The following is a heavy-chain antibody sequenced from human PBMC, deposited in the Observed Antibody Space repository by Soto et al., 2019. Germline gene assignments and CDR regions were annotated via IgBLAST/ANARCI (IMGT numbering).Heavy chain of an antibody. CDR2: IWNDGSNS. Sequence: QVQLVESGGGVVQPGRSLRLSCAASGFTFNNYGMHWVRQAPGKGLEWLAVIWNDGSNSSYANSVKGRFTMSRDNSKKTLYLQMSSMRAEDTAVYYCARRQITPPTRGAPNARGGMDVWGQGTTVTVSS. CDR1: GFTFNNYG. CDR3: ARRQITPPTRGAPNARGGMDV. D-gene: IGHD1-20*01. J-gene: IGHJ6*02. V-gene: IGHV3-33*01.